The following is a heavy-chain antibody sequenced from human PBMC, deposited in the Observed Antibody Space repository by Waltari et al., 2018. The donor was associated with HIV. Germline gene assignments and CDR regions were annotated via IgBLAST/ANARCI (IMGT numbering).Heavy chain of an antibody. CDR3: VRDAFVLDS. Sequence: QVQLQQSGPGLVKPSQTLSLTCVISGDSVSSDTAAWNWIRQSPSGGLEWLGRTYFRSRWYEDYAMSVKGRIIIDADTSANQLSLHLHSVTPADTAMYFCVRDAFVLDSWGQGTLVIVSS. J-gene: IGHJ5*01. CDR2: TYFRSRWYE. D-gene: IGHD3-10*02. CDR1: GDSVSSDTAA. V-gene: IGHV6-1*01.